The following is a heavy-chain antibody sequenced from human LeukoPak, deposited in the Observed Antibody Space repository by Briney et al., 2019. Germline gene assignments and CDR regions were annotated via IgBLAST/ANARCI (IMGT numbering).Heavy chain of an antibody. D-gene: IGHD6-19*01. CDR2: ISSSSSYI. Sequence: GGSLRLSCAASGFTFSSYSMNWVRQAPGKGLEWVSSISSSSSYIYCADSVKGRFTISRDNAKNSLYLQMNSLRAEDTAVYYCARGMAVAEFDYWGQGTLVTVSS. CDR1: GFTFSSYS. J-gene: IGHJ4*02. CDR3: ARGMAVAEFDY. V-gene: IGHV3-21*01.